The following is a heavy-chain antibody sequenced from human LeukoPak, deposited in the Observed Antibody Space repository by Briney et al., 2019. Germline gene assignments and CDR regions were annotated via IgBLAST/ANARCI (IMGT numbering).Heavy chain of an antibody. Sequence: SETLSLICTVSGGSISSSSYYWGWIRQPPGKGLEWIGSIYYSGSTYYNPSLKSRVTISVDTSKNQFSLKLSSVTAADTAVYYCARHPNPYYYDSSGYPFDYWGQGTLVTVSS. CDR2: IYYSGST. V-gene: IGHV4-39*01. CDR3: ARHPNPYYYDSSGYPFDY. D-gene: IGHD3-22*01. CDR1: GGSISSSSYY. J-gene: IGHJ4*02.